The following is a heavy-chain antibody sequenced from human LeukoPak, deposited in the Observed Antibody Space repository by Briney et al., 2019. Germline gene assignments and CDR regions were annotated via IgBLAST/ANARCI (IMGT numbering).Heavy chain of an antibody. CDR1: GFSFSSYD. V-gene: IGHV3-13*05. CDR3: AREVSGGMDV. CDR2: IGSGGNP. D-gene: IGHD3-10*01. J-gene: IGHJ6*02. Sequence: GGSLRLSCAGSGFSFSSYDMHWVRQGTGKGLEWVSGIGSGGNPYYPGSEKGRFTISRENVKNSLYLQINTLRAGDAAVYYCAREVSGGMDVWGQGTTVTVSS.